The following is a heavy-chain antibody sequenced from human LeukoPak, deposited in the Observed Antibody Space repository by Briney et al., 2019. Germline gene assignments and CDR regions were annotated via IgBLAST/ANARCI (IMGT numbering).Heavy chain of an antibody. D-gene: IGHD1-26*01. V-gene: IGHV4-39*07. J-gene: IGHJ4*02. CDR1: GGSVSNGSYF. CDR3: AKDRDSGSYSY. CDR2: IYYSGTT. Sequence: SETLSLTCTVSGGSVSNGSYFWGWIRQPPGKGLEWLGNIYYSGTTYYSPSLRSRVTMSIDTSKNQFSLNLSSVTAADTAIYYCAKDRDSGSYSYWGRGTLVTVSS.